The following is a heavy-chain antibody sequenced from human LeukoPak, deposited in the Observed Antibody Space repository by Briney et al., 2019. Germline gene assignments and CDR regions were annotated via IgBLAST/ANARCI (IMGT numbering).Heavy chain of an antibody. J-gene: IGHJ6*02. D-gene: IGHD2-15*01. Sequence: GASVKVSCKASGYTFTSYGISWVRQAPGQGLEWMGWINPNSGGTNYAQKFQGRVTMTRDTSISTAYMELSRLRSDDTAVYYCARGPDIVGGPYYYYGMDVWGQGTTVTVSS. V-gene: IGHV1-2*02. CDR1: GYTFTSYG. CDR2: INPNSGGT. CDR3: ARGPDIVGGPYYYYGMDV.